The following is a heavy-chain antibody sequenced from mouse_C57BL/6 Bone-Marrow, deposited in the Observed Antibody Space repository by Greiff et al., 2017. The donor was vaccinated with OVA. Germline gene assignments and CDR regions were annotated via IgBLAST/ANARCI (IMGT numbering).Heavy chain of an antibody. CDR3: AREDYYGSSSWFAY. V-gene: IGHV1-69*01. Sequence: QVQLQQPGAELVMPGASVKLSRKASGYTFTSYWMHWVKQRPGQGLEWIGEIDPSDSYTNYNQKFKGKSTLTVDKSSSTAYMQLSSLTSEDSAVYYGAREDYYGSSSWFAYWGQGTLVTVSA. J-gene: IGHJ3*01. CDR1: GYTFTSYW. CDR2: IDPSDSYT. D-gene: IGHD1-1*01.